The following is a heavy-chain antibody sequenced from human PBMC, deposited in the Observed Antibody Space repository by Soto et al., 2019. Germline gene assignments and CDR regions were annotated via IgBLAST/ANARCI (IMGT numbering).Heavy chain of an antibody. D-gene: IGHD2-15*01. V-gene: IGHV3-30*18. J-gene: IGHJ3*02. CDR1: GFTFSSYG. CDR2: ISYDGSNK. CDR3: AKIRGDCSGGSCRLIDAFDI. Sequence: QVQLVESGGGVVQPGRSLRLSCAASGFTFSSYGMHWVRQAPGKGLEWVAVISYDGSNKYYADSVKGRFTISRDNSKNTLYLQMNSLRAEDTAVYYCAKIRGDCSGGSCRLIDAFDIWGQGTMVTVSS.